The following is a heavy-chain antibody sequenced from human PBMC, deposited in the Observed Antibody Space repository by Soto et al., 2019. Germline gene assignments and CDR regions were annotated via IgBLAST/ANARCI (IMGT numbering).Heavy chain of an antibody. D-gene: IGHD1-26*01. Sequence: QVQLQEWGPGLVKPSQTLSLTCTVSGGSIRNGDYYWGWIRQPPGKGLEWIGYVYYSGTTYSHPSLNSRVSRSVDTSENQFSLRLTSVTAADTAVYYCVTVNLVGAAYYFDYWGPGTLVTVSS. CDR3: VTVNLVGAAYYFDY. V-gene: IGHV4-30-4*01. CDR2: VYYSGTT. J-gene: IGHJ4*02. CDR1: GGSIRNGDYY.